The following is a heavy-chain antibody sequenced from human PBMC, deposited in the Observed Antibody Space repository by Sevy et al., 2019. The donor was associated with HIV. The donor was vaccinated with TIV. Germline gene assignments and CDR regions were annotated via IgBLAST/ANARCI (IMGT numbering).Heavy chain of an antibody. CDR1: GYTFTSYD. CDR2: MNPNSGNT. J-gene: IGHJ6*02. Sequence: ASVKVSCKASGYTFTSYDINWVRQATGQGLEWMGWMNPNSGNTGYAQKFQGRVTMTRNTSISTAYMELSGLRSEDTAVYYCARGGKGRFLEWLPDYYYYYGMDVWGQGTTVTVSS. V-gene: IGHV1-8*01. D-gene: IGHD3-3*01. CDR3: ARGGKGRFLEWLPDYYYYYGMDV.